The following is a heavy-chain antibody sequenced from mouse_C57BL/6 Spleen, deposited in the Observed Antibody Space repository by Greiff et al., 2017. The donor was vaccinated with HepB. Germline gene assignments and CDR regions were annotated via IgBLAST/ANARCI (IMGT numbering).Heavy chain of an antibody. CDR2: ISGGGGNT. V-gene: IGHV5-9*01. CDR3: ARQTAQAPMDY. Sequence: EVQLVESGGGLVKPGGSLKLSCAASGFTFSSYTMSWVRQTPEKRLEWVATISGGGGNTYYPDSVKGRFTISRVNAKNTLYLQMSSLRSEDTALYYCARQTAQAPMDYWGQGTSVTVSS. D-gene: IGHD3-2*02. J-gene: IGHJ4*01. CDR1: GFTFSSYT.